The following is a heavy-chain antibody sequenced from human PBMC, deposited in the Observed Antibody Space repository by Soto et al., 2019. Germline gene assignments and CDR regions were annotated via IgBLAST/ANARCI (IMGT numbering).Heavy chain of an antibody. D-gene: IGHD3-16*01. V-gene: IGHV5-51*01. Sequence: GESLKISCKTSGYTFTTYWVGWVRQRPGEGLEGMGIIYPSDSDTRYSPSFQGHVMFSVDKSLETAYLEWSSLKTSDTAVYFCARRAGVMVPFDCWGQGTQVTVSS. CDR3: ARRAGVMVPFDC. J-gene: IGHJ4*02. CDR1: GYTFTTYW. CDR2: IYPSDSDT.